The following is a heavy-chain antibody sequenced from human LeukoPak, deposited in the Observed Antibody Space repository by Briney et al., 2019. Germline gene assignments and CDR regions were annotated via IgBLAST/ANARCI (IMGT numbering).Heavy chain of an antibody. J-gene: IGHJ6*02. Sequence: GASVNVSCKVSGYTLTEMSIHWVRQAPGGALEWMGGFDPEDGETVYAPKFQGRVTMTEDISADTAYMELSSLRSEDTAVYYCTTCLNGAGQPVAIYYYGMDVWGQGTTVTVSS. V-gene: IGHV1-24*01. CDR3: TTCLNGAGQPVAIYYYGMDV. D-gene: IGHD2-2*01. CDR2: FDPEDGET. CDR1: GYTLTEMS.